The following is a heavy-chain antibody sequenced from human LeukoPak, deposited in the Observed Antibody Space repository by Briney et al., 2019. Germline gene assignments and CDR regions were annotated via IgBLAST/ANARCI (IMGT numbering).Heavy chain of an antibody. Sequence: ASVKVSCKVSGYTLTELSMHWVRQAPGQGLEWMGRINPSSGDTNYAQNFQGRVTMTRDTSISTAYMELSRLRSDDTAVYYCATTSGYFYYWGQGTLVTVSS. J-gene: IGHJ4*02. CDR1: GYTLTELS. CDR3: ATTSGYFYY. V-gene: IGHV1-2*06. CDR2: INPSSGDT. D-gene: IGHD1-26*01.